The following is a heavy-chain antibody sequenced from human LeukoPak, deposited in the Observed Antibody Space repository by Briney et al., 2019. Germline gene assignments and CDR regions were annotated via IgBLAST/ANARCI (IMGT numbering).Heavy chain of an antibody. D-gene: IGHD3-22*01. CDR1: GYSISSGYF. Sequence: PSETLSLTCTVSGYSISSGYFWGWVRQPPGKDLEWIASIYHSGSTYYNPSLKSRVTISVDTSKNQFSLKLSSVTAADTAVYYCASSGDYYDSAWRHAFDIWGQGTMVTVSS. CDR3: ASSGDYYDSAWRHAFDI. J-gene: IGHJ3*02. V-gene: IGHV4-38-2*02. CDR2: IYHSGST.